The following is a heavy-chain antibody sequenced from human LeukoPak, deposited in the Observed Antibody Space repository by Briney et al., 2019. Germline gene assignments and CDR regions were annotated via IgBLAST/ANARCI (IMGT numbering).Heavy chain of an antibody. Sequence: SVKVSCKASGGTFSSYAISWVRHPPGQGLEWMVGIIPIFGTANYAQKLQGRVTMTTDTSTSTAYMEVRSLRSDDTAVYYCARGTLVTIRFDYWGQGTLVTVSS. V-gene: IGHV1-69*05. CDR3: ARGTLVTIRFDY. CDR2: IIPIFGTA. J-gene: IGHJ4*02. D-gene: IGHD3/OR15-3a*01. CDR1: GGTFSSYA.